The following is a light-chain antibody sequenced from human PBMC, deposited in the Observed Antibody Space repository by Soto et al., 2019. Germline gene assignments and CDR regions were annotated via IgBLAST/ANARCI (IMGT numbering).Light chain of an antibody. Sequence: ALTQPASVSGSPVQSITISCTGTSSDVGGYNYVSWYQQHPGKAPKLMIYDVSNRPSGVSNRFSGSKSGNTASLTISGLQAEDEADYYCSSYTSSSTQVFGGGTKVTVL. CDR2: DVS. J-gene: IGLJ2*01. V-gene: IGLV2-14*01. CDR3: SSYTSSSTQV. CDR1: SSDVGGYNY.